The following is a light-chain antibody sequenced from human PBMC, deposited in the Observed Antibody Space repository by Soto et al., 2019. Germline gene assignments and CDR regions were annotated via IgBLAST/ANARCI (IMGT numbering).Light chain of an antibody. Sequence: EIVLTQSPGTPSLSPGETATLSCRARQHISSTYLAWYQQKPGQAPRLLIYGASSRATGIPDRFSGSGSGTDFTLTISRLEPEDFAVYYCQQFGRSPTWTFGQGTKVDIK. V-gene: IGKV3-20*01. J-gene: IGKJ1*01. CDR1: QHISSTY. CDR3: QQFGRSPTWT. CDR2: GAS.